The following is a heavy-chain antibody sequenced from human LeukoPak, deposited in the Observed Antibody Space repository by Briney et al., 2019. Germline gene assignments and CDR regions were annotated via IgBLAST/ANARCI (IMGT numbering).Heavy chain of an antibody. CDR3: AKKGGSYC. V-gene: IGHV3-30*18. CDR1: GFTFSSYG. CDR2: ISYDGSNK. J-gene: IGHJ4*02. D-gene: IGHD1-26*01. Sequence: GRSLRLSCAASGFTFSSYGMHWVRQAPGKGLEWVAVISYDGSNKYYADSVKGRFTISRDNSKNTLYLQMNSLRAEDTAVYYCAKKGGSYCWGQGTLVTVSS.